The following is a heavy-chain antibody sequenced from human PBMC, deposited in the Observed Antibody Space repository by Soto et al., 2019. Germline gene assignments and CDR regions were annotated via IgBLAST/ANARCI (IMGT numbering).Heavy chain of an antibody. V-gene: IGHV4-59*08. CDR3: ARRYGSCFDI. CDR1: CASIIRYY. D-gene: IGHD3-10*01. J-gene: IGHJ3*02. CDR2: IYYSGSS. Sequence: SETLPFTCTFTCASIIRYYWSWIRQPPWKGLEWIGYIYYSGSSNYNPSLKSRITISVDTSKNQFSLKLSSVTAADTAVYYCARRYGSCFDIWGQGTMVT.